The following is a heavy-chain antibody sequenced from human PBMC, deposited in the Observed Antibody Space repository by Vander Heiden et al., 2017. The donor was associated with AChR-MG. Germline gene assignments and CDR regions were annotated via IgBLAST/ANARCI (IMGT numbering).Heavy chain of an antibody. J-gene: IGHJ4*02. Sequence: QVQLVESGGGVVQPGRSLRLSCAASGFAFTQFGIHWVRQAPGKGLEWVAFIWFDGSAEYYADSVKGRFIISKDSSKNIVYLQMNSLRTDDTAVYYCARDMQTTHFDYWGQGTLVTVSS. D-gene: IGHD2-2*01. CDR3: ARDMQTTHFDY. CDR2: IWFDGSAE. CDR1: GFAFTQFG. V-gene: IGHV3-33*01.